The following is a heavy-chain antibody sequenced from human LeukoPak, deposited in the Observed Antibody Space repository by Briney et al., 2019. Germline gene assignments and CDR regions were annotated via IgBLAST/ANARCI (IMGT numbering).Heavy chain of an antibody. CDR1: RRSISSYY. V-gene: IGHV4-59*08. Sequence: SETLSLTCTVSRRSISSYYWSWTRQPPGKGLEWIGYIYYSGSTNYNPSLKSRVTISVDTSKNQFSLKLSSVTAADTAVYYCAKGNSYGYGWFDPWGQGTLVTVSS. D-gene: IGHD5-18*01. CDR2: IYYSGST. J-gene: IGHJ5*02. CDR3: AKGNSYGYGWFDP.